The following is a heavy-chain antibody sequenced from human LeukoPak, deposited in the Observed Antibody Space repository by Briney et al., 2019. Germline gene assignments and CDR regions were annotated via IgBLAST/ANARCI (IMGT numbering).Heavy chain of an antibody. Sequence: SETLSLPFLVSGGSMSSTSYYWGWVRPSPGKGLEWIGSMFDSRNVFYNPSLKSQVTISVDTSKNQFSLKLTSVSAADTAVYFCARAANAWYYFDYWGQGTLVTVSS. V-gene: IGHV4-39*07. CDR2: MFDSRNV. J-gene: IGHJ4*02. D-gene: IGHD2-2*01. CDR1: GGSMSSTSYY. CDR3: ARAANAWYYFDY.